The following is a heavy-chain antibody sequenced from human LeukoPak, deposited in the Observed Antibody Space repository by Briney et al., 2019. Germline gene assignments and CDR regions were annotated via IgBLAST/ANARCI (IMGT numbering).Heavy chain of an antibody. Sequence: PSETLSLTCAVSGYSISGGYYWGWIRQPPGKGLEWIGSIYHSGSTYYNPSLKSRVTISVDTSKNQFSLKLSSVTAADTAVYYCASLLARWELRSRDYWGQGTLVTVSS. D-gene: IGHD1-26*01. CDR2: IYHSGST. J-gene: IGHJ4*02. V-gene: IGHV4-38-2*01. CDR3: ASLLARWELRSRDY. CDR1: GYSISGGYY.